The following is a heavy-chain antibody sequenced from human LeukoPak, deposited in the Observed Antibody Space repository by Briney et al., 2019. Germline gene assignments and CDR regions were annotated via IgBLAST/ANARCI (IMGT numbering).Heavy chain of an antibody. J-gene: IGHJ4*02. Sequence: GGSLRLSCAASGFTFSSYAMSWVRQAPEKGLKWVSGISGSGDVTQYADSVKGRFTISRDNSKNTLYLQMNSLRAEDTAVYYCAKKRTDVTGSHYFDWWGQGTLVTVSS. CDR3: AKKRTDVTGSHYFDW. V-gene: IGHV3-23*01. D-gene: IGHD3-9*01. CDR1: GFTFSSYA. CDR2: ISGSGDVT.